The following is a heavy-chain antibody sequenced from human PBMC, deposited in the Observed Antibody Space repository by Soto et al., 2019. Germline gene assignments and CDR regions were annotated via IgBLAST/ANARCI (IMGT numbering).Heavy chain of an antibody. Sequence: QVHLVEYGGGVVQPWRALRLYCAASGFTFSSYGMHWVRKAPGKGLEWAAGISYDGRNKYYADSVKSRFTLSRDNCKNTLYLQMNNVRGEDAAVYYCAKRGGCTNGVCYLGRVIYGMDVWGQGPPVTVSS. CDR2: ISYDGRNK. D-gene: IGHD2-8*01. J-gene: IGHJ6*02. V-gene: IGHV3-30*18. CDR1: GFTFSSYG. CDR3: AKRGGCTNGVCYLGRVIYGMDV.